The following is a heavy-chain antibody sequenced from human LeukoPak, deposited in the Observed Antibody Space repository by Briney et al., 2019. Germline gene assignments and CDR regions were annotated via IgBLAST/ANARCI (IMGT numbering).Heavy chain of an antibody. V-gene: IGHV3-48*02. D-gene: IGHD5-18*01. CDR3: VRAVGPLSGYAPN. CDR2: ISSGSSTI. CDR1: GFTFNSYD. Sequence: GGSLRLSCAASGFTFNSYDMNWVRQAPGKGLEWVSYISSGSSTIYYADAVKGRFTISRDNAKNSLYLQMNSLRDEDTAVYYCVRAVGPLSGYAPNWGQGTLVTVSS. J-gene: IGHJ4*02.